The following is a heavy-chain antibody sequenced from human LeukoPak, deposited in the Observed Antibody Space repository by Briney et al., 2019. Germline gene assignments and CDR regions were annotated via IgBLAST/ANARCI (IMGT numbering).Heavy chain of an antibody. V-gene: IGHV6-1*01. CDR2: TYYRSTWYN. J-gene: IGHJ4*02. Sequence: SQTLSLTCAISGDXVSSNSAAWNWIRQSPSRGLEWLGRTYYRSTWYNDYAVSVQSRITIHPDTSKNQFSLQLNSLTPEDTAVYFCARERGSPTWFDYWGQGTLVTVSS. D-gene: IGHD1-26*01. CDR3: ARERGSPTWFDY. CDR1: GDXVSSNSAA.